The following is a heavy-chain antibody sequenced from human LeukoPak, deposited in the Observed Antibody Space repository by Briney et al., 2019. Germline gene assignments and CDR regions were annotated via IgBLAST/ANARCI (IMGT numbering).Heavy chain of an antibody. J-gene: IGHJ4*02. CDR1: GFTFSSYE. Sequence: GGSLRLSCAASGFTFSSYEMNWVRQAPGKGLEWVSYISSSGSTIYYADSVKGRFTISRVNAKNSLYLQMNSLRAEDTAVYYCAREVSYYDSSGYYLPFDYWGQGTLVTVSS. D-gene: IGHD3-22*01. CDR3: AREVSYYDSSGYYLPFDY. V-gene: IGHV3-48*03. CDR2: ISSSGSTI.